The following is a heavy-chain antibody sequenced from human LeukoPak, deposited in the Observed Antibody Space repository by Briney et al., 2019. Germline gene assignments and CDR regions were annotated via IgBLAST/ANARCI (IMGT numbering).Heavy chain of an antibody. CDR3: AQGQTQYYHGMDV. V-gene: IGHV1-2*06. J-gene: IGHJ6*02. CDR1: GYTFTGYY. CDR2: INPNSGGT. Sequence: ASVKVSCKASGYTFTGYYMHWVRQAPGQGLEWMGRINPNSGGTNYAQKIQGRVTMTRDTSISTAYMELSRLRSDDTAVYYCAQGQTQYYHGMDVWGQGTTVTVSS.